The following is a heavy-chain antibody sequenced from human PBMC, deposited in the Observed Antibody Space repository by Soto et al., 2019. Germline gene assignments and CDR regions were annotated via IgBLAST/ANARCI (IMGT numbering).Heavy chain of an antibody. CDR2: ISGGGGST. CDR3: AKDPYDSDDY. J-gene: IGHJ4*02. Sequence: PGVSLRLSCAASGFTFSSYAMSWVRQAPGKGLEWVSAISGGGGSTYYADSVKGRFTISRDNSKNTLYLRMNSLRAEDTAVYYCAKDPYDSDDYWGQGTLVTVSS. D-gene: IGHD3-3*01. V-gene: IGHV3-23*01. CDR1: GFTFSSYA.